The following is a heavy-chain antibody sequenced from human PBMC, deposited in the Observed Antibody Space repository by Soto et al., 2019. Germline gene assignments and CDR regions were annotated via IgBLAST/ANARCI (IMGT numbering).Heavy chain of an antibody. V-gene: IGHV3-48*02. CDR2: ISSRSDTT. D-gene: IGHD2-21*02. Sequence: EAQLVESGGGLVQPGGSLKVSCAASGFTFSSYSMNWVRQAPGKGLEWISYISSRSDTTYYADSVKGRFTISRDNAKNSLYLQMNSLRDEDTAVYYCARGAATVVTGGCWGQGTLVTVSS. J-gene: IGHJ4*02. CDR3: ARGAATVVTGGC. CDR1: GFTFSSYS.